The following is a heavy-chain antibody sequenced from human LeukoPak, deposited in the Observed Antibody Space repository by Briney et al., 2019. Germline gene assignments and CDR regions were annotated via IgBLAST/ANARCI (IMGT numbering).Heavy chain of an antibody. Sequence: GGSLRLSCAASGFTFSSYSKNWVRQAPGKGLEWVSSISSSGTYRYYADSAKGRFTISRDNAKNSLYLQMNSLRAEDTAVYSCARVGNNTSGYWGQGTLVTVSS. CDR2: ISSSGTYR. D-gene: IGHD1-14*01. V-gene: IGHV3-21*01. CDR3: ARVGNNTSGY. CDR1: GFTFSSYS. J-gene: IGHJ4*02.